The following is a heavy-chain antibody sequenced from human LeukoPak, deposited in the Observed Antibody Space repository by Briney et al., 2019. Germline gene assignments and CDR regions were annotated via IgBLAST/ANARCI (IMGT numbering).Heavy chain of an antibody. CDR2: IYPGDSDT. V-gene: IGHV5-51*01. Sequence: GESLKISCKGSGYGFTSYWIGWVRQMPGKGLEWMGIIYPGDSDTRYSPSFQGQVTISADKSISTAYLQWSSLKASDTAMYYCARHPYYDFWSGPPALWFDPWGQGTLVTVSS. CDR1: GYGFTSYW. CDR3: ARHPYYDFWSGPPALWFDP. J-gene: IGHJ5*02. D-gene: IGHD3-3*01.